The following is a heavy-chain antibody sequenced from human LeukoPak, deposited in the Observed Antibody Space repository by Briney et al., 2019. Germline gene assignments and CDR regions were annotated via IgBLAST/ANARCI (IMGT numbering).Heavy chain of an antibody. CDR2: INPNSGGT. Sequence: ASVKVSCKASGYTFTGYYMHWVRQAPGQGLEWMGWINPNSGGTNYAQKFQGRVTMTRDTSISTAYMELSRLRSGDTAVYYCARGVSLTGPGGHLDYWGQGTLVTVSS. D-gene: IGHD3-9*01. CDR3: ARGVSLTGPGGHLDY. J-gene: IGHJ4*02. CDR1: GYTFTGYY. V-gene: IGHV1-2*02.